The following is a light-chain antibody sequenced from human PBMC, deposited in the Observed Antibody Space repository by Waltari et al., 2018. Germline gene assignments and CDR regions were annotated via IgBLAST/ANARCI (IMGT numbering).Light chain of an antibody. Sequence: SQSLLHSNGYNYLDWYLQKPGQSPQLLIYLGSNRASGVPDRFSGSGSGTDFTLKISRVEAEDVGVYYCMQALQTPLTFGGGTKVEIK. J-gene: IGKJ4*01. V-gene: IGKV2-28*01. CDR2: LGS. CDR3: MQALQTPLT. CDR1: QSLLHSNGYNY.